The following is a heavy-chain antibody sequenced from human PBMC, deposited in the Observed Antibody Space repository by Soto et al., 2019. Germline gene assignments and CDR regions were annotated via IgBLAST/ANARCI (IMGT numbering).Heavy chain of an antibody. D-gene: IGHD2-21*02. CDR1: GDTFTDYY. CDR2: VNPSGGHT. CDR3: ARGGHVVVVTAALDY. V-gene: IGHV1-46*01. Sequence: QVQLMQSGAEVKKPGASVKVSCKASGDTFTDYYIHWVRQAPGQGLEWMGTVNPSGGHTTYAQHFMCRVTMTRDTPTSTLYRELTSLTSDDTAIYYCARGGHVVVVTAALDYWGQGTLVTVSS. J-gene: IGHJ4*02.